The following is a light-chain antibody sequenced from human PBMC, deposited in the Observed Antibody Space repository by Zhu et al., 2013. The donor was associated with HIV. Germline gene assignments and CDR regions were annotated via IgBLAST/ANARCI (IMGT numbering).Light chain of an antibody. V-gene: IGKV3D-20*02. CDR3: QLRTNWPPIT. CDR1: QSVGSTF. Sequence: DIVLTQSPGTLSLSPGERATLSCRASQSVGSTFLAWYQQKRGQAPRLLMYGASSRATGIPARFSGSGSGTDFTLTISSLEPEDFAVYYCQLRTNWPPITFGQGTRVDIK. CDR2: GAS. J-gene: IGKJ5*01.